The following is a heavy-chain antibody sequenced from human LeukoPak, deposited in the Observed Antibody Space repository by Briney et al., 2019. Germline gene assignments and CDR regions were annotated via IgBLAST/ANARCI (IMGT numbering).Heavy chain of an antibody. CDR2: IYYSGST. CDR1: GGSISSYY. V-gene: IGHV4-59*01. J-gene: IGHJ5*02. CDR3: ARQLAVAGSGVSWFDP. D-gene: IGHD6-19*01. Sequence: PSETLSLTCTVSGGSISSYYWSWIRQPPGKGLEWIGYIYYSGSTNYNPSLKSRVTISVDTSKNQFSLKLSSVTAADTAVYYCARQLAVAGSGVSWFDPWGQGTLVTVSS.